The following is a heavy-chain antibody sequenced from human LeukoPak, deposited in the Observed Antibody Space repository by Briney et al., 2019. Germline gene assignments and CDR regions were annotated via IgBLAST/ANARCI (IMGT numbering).Heavy chain of an antibody. CDR3: AREPDMYTSGYY. Sequence: GGSLRLSCAASGFTFSSYWMHWVRQAPGKGLEWVALIGHDGSHIRYADSVRGRFSVSRDNAENSLYLQMNSLRADDTAVYFCAREPDMYTSGYYWGQGTLVTVSS. CDR2: IGHDGSHI. V-gene: IGHV3-21*01. CDR1: GFTFSSYW. D-gene: IGHD1-14*01. J-gene: IGHJ4*02.